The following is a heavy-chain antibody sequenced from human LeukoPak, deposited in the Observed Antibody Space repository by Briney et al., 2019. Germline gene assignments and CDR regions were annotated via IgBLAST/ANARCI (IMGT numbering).Heavy chain of an antibody. V-gene: IGHV4-59*08. CDR2: IHYSGST. Sequence: SETLSLTCTVSGGSISTDYWSWIRQPPGKGLEWIGYIHYSGSTNNNPSLKSRVTISVDTSKNQFSLKLSSVTAADTAVYYCARMHCSGGTCYSETFDYWGQGTLVTVSS. CDR3: ARMHCSGGTCYSETFDY. J-gene: IGHJ4*02. D-gene: IGHD2-15*01. CDR1: GGSISTDY.